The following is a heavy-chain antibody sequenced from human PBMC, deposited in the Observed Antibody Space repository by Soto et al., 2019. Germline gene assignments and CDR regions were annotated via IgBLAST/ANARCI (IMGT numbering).Heavy chain of an antibody. CDR3: AKDTAMVRGGALDY. V-gene: IGHV3-23*01. D-gene: IGHD3-10*01. Sequence: EVQLLESGGGLVQPGGSLRLSCAASGFTFSNYAMSWVRQAPGKGLEWVSAISGSGGSTYYADSVTGRFTISRDNYKNTLYLQMNSLRAEDTAVYYCAKDTAMVRGGALDYWGQGTLVTVSS. J-gene: IGHJ4*02. CDR1: GFTFSNYA. CDR2: ISGSGGST.